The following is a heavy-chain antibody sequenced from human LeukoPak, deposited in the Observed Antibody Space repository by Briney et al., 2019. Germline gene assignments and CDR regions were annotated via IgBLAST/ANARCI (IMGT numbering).Heavy chain of an antibody. CDR3: ARALASDGSGSYHY. CDR1: GGPFSGYY. D-gene: IGHD3-10*01. CDR2: IDNRGSR. Sequence: SETLSLTCAVYGGPFSGYYCSWIRQPPGKGLEWVGEIDNRGSRNHNPSLKSRVTISLDTSKNQFSLKLSSVTPADTAVYYCARALASDGSGSYHYWGQGTLVTVSS. J-gene: IGHJ4*02. V-gene: IGHV4-34*01.